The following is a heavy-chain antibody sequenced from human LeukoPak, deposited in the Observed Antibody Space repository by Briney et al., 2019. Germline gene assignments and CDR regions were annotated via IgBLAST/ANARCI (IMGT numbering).Heavy chain of an antibody. Sequence: KVSCKASGGXFXXYAXSWVRQAPGQGLEXMGGIIPIFGTANYAQKFQGRVTITADESTSTAYMELSSLRSEDTAVYYCASRTASIAAAAPFDYWGQGTLVTVSS. V-gene: IGHV1-69*01. CDR1: GGXFXXYA. J-gene: IGHJ4*02. CDR3: ASRTASIAAAAPFDY. D-gene: IGHD6-13*01. CDR2: IIPIFGTA.